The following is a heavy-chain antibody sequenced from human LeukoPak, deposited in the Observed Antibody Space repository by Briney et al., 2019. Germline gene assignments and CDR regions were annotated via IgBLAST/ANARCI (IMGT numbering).Heavy chain of an antibody. D-gene: IGHD6-13*01. CDR2: IGTSGAST. CDR3: AKLKVLTAAAPRGYFDY. Sequence: GGSLRLSCAASGFTFSSYAMSWVRQAPGKGLEWVSAIGTSGASTYSADSVKGRLTISRDNSKNMLYLQMNSLTAEDTAVYYCAKLKVLTAAAPRGYFDYWGQGTLVTVSS. CDR1: GFTFSSYA. V-gene: IGHV3-23*01. J-gene: IGHJ4*02.